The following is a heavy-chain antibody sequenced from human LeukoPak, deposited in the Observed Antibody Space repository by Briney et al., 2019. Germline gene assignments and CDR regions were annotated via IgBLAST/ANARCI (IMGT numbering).Heavy chain of an antibody. J-gene: IGHJ4*02. CDR1: GYTFSSYG. CDR3: ARALYCNGGSCYFDF. V-gene: IGHV1-18*01. Sequence: ASVKVSCKASGYTFSSYGLSWVRQAPGQGLEWMGWISDYNGNTNYAQKLQGRVTMTTDTSTSTAYMELRSLRSDDTAVYYCARALYCNGGSCYFDFWGQGTLVTVSS. CDR2: ISDYNGNT. D-gene: IGHD2-15*01.